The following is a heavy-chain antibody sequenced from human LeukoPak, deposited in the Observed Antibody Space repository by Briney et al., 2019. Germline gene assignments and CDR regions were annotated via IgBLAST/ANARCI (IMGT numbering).Heavy chain of an antibody. CDR2: ISYDGSNK. CDR1: GGTFSSYA. Sequence: SCKAFGGTFSSYAMHWVRQAPGKGLEWVAVISYDGSNKYYADSVKGRFTISRDNSKNTLYLQMNSLRAEDTAVYYCARDMVYVSDWGQGTLVTVSS. D-gene: IGHD5/OR15-5a*01. CDR3: ARDMVYVSD. J-gene: IGHJ4*02. V-gene: IGHV3-30-3*01.